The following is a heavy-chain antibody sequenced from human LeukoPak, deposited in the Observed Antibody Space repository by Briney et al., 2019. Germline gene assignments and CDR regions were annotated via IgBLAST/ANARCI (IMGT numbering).Heavy chain of an antibody. Sequence: ASVKVSCKASGYTFTGYYMHWVRQAPGQRPEWMGWINPNSGGTNYDQKFQGTVTMTRDTSIRTAYMELSRLRSDDTAVYYCARARYYYASSGGWFDPWGQGTLVTVSS. CDR2: INPNSGGT. D-gene: IGHD3-22*01. CDR1: GYTFTGYY. CDR3: ARARYYYASSGGWFDP. J-gene: IGHJ5*02. V-gene: IGHV1-2*02.